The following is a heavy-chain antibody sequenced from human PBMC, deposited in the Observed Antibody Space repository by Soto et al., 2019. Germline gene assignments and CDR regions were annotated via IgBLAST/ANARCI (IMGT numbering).Heavy chain of an antibody. J-gene: IGHJ4*02. CDR3: AGYSGYDYGFDY. CDR1: GGSISSYY. V-gene: IGHV4-59*08. Sequence: SETLSLTCTVSGGSISSYYWSWIRQPPGKGLEWIGYIYYSGSTNYNPSLKSRVTISVDTSKNQFSLKLSSVTAADTAVYYCAGYSGYDYGFDYWGQGTLVTVSS. D-gene: IGHD5-12*01. CDR2: IYYSGST.